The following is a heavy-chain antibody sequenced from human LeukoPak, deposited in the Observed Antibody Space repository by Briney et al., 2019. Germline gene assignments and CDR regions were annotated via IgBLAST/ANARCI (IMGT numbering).Heavy chain of an antibody. V-gene: IGHV3-23*01. Sequence: GGSLILSCAASGFSFRNYAMNWVRQVPGKGLEWVSGIGGDSISIHYADSVKGRFTIFRDNSRNTLYLQMNSLRAEDTAIYYCAKRAAVTATRYFDSWGQGTLVTVSS. J-gene: IGHJ4*02. CDR3: AKRAAVTATRYFDS. D-gene: IGHD2-21*02. CDR1: GFSFRNYA. CDR2: IGGDSISI.